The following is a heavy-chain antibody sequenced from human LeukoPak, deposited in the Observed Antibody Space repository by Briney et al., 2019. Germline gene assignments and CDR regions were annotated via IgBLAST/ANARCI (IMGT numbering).Heavy chain of an antibody. CDR3: VGEKNYWGTPY. V-gene: IGHV4-59*08. Sequence: SETLSLTCTVSGDSLSTYSWSWLRQPPGKGLEYIGYIYYSGSTNYNPPLKSRVTMSVDTSKNQFSLKLNSVTAADTAVYYCVGEKNYWGTPYWGQGTLVTVSS. J-gene: IGHJ4*02. CDR1: GDSLSTYS. D-gene: IGHD1-7*01. CDR2: IYYSGST.